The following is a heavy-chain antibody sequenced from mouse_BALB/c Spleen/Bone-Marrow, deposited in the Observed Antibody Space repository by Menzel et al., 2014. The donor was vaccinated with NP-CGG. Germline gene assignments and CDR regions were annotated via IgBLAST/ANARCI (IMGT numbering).Heavy chain of an antibody. CDR1: GYSFTSYW. CDR2: IDPSDSET. J-gene: IGHJ2*01. CDR3: ARVGLRLPYYFDY. Sequence: VKLMESGPQLVRPGASVKISCKASGYSFTSYWMHWVKQRPGQGLEWIGMIDPSDSETRLNQKFKDKATLTVDKSSSTAYMQLSSPTSEDSAVYYCARVGLRLPYYFDYWGQGTTLTVSS. V-gene: IGHV1S126*01. D-gene: IGHD1-2*01.